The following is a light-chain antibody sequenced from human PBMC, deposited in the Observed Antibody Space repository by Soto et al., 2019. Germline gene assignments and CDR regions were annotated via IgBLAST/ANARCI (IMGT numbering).Light chain of an antibody. CDR1: SSNIGAGYD. CDR2: VNN. J-gene: IGLJ1*01. V-gene: IGLV1-40*01. Sequence: QSVLTQPTSVSGAPGQRVTISCTGSSSNIGAGYDVHWYQQVPGTAPKLLISVNNKQPSGVPDRFSDSKSGTSASLAITGLQAEDEADYYCQSYDNRLSAYVFGAGTKLTVL. CDR3: QSYDNRLSAYV.